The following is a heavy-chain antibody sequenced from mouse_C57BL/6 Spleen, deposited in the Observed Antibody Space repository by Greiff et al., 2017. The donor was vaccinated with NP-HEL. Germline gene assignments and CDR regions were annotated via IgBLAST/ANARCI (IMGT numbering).Heavy chain of an antibody. V-gene: IGHV1-42*01. Sequence: EVQLQQSGPELVKPGASVKISCKASGYSFTGYYMNWVKQSPEKSLEWIGEINPSTGGTTYNQKFKAKATLTVDESSSTAYMQLKSLTSEDSAVYYCARRYYGSSYGDYWGQGTTLTVSS. D-gene: IGHD1-1*01. CDR2: INPSTGGT. CDR1: GYSFTGYY. CDR3: ARRYYGSSYGDY. J-gene: IGHJ2*01.